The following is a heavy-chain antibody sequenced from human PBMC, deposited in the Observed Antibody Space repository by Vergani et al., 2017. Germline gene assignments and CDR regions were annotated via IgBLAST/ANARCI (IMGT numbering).Heavy chain of an antibody. CDR1: GCTFSSYE. Sequence: EVQLVESGGGLVQPGGSLRLSCAASGCTFSSYEMNWVRQAPGKGLEWVSYISSSGSTIYYADSVKGRFTISRDNAKNSLYLQMNSLRAEDTAVYYCAPMAFWSGYTYFDYWGQGTLVTVSS. V-gene: IGHV3-48*03. J-gene: IGHJ4*02. CDR3: APMAFWSGYTYFDY. D-gene: IGHD3-3*01. CDR2: ISSSGSTI.